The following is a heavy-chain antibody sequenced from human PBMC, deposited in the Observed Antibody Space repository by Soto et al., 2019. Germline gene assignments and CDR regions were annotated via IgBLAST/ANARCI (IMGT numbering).Heavy chain of an antibody. CDR1: GGSVSTGSYD. Sequence: PSETLSLTCTVSGGSVSTGSYDWSWVRQPPGKGLEWIGKIFFTGSAHYNSSLRNRVTMSVDTSKDQFSLTLTSVTAADTAVYYCARDGHGMDVWGQGTTVTVS. CDR2: IFFTGSA. J-gene: IGHJ6*02. CDR3: ARDGHGMDV. V-gene: IGHV4-61*01.